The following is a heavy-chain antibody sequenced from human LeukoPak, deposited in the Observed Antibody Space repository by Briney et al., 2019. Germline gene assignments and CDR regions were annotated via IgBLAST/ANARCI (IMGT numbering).Heavy chain of an antibody. Sequence: GESLQISCPASGYIFTQYGIGWVRDMTGKGMESMGIIYPADSDTTYSPSFQGQVTISADKSIDTVYLQWSSLKASDTAMYYCARQSRDGSKTRGYFFDHWGQGTLVTVSS. D-gene: IGHD3-10*01. V-gene: IGHV5-51*01. J-gene: IGHJ5*02. CDR3: ARQSRDGSKTRGYFFDH. CDR2: IYPADSDT. CDR1: GYIFTQYG.